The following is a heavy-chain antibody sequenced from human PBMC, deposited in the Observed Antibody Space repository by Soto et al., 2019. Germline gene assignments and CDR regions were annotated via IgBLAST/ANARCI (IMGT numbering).Heavy chain of an antibody. CDR2: IYYSGST. CDR1: GGSISSYY. V-gene: IGHV4-59*01. Sequence: SETLSLTCTVSGGSISSYYWSWIRQPPGKGLEWIGYIYYSGSTNYNPSLKSRVTISVDTSKNQFSLKLSSVTAADTAVYYCARGLAVAGPNWFDPWGQGTLVTVS. D-gene: IGHD6-19*01. J-gene: IGHJ5*02. CDR3: ARGLAVAGPNWFDP.